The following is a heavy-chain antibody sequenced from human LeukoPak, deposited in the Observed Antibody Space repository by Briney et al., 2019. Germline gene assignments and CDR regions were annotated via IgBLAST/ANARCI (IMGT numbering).Heavy chain of an antibody. Sequence: ASETLSLTCTDSGDSISSYYWYWFRQPPGKELEWIACIYYSGITHYNPSLKSRVTISLDTSKNQFSLRLSSVTAADTAVYYCAREGIVRTYDQWGQGTLVTVSS. V-gene: IGHV4-59*12. CDR3: AREGIVRTYDQ. CDR2: IYYSGIT. CDR1: GDSISSYY. J-gene: IGHJ4*02. D-gene: IGHD2/OR15-2a*01.